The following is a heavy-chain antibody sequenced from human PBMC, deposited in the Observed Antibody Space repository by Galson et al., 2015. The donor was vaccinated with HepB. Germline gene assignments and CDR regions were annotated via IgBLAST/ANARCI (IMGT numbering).Heavy chain of an antibody. D-gene: IGHD3-22*01. J-gene: IGHJ3*01. CDR1: GVTLSSYT. Sequence: SLRLSCAASGVTLSSYTMNWVRQAPGKELQWISYISNNGDTIHYADSVKGRFTIARDNARNSISLQMNSLRVEDTAVYYCATTLFGSGSYCTFDLWGQGRLVTVSS. CDR3: ATTLFGSGSYCTFDL. CDR2: ISNNGDTI. V-gene: IGHV3-48*04.